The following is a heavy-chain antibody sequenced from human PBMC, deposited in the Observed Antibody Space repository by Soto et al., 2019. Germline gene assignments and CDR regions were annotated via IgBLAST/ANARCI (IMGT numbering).Heavy chain of an antibody. Sequence: QVQLVESGGGVVQPGRSLRLSCAASGFTFSSYGMHWVRQAPCKGLEWVAVISYDGSNKYYADSVKGRFTISRDNSKNTLYLQMNSLRAEDTAVYYCVKDMNQWELLGWGQGTLVTVSS. D-gene: IGHD1-26*01. V-gene: IGHV3-30*18. CDR3: VKDMNQWELLG. CDR2: ISYDGSNK. J-gene: IGHJ4*02. CDR1: GFTFSSYG.